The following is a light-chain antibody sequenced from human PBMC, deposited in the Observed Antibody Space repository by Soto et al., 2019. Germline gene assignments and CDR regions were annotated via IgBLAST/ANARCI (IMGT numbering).Light chain of an antibody. CDR3: HQYGSSPST. Sequence: EIVLTQSPGTLSLSPGERAALSCRASQSVGSNYLAWYQQKPGQAPRLLIYGASNRATGISDRFSGSGSGTEFTLTISRLEPEDFAVYYCHQYGSSPSTFGQGTKVEIK. V-gene: IGKV3-20*01. J-gene: IGKJ1*01. CDR2: GAS. CDR1: QSVGSNY.